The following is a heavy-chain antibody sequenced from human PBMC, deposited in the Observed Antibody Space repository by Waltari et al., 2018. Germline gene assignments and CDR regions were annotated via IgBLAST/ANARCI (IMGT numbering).Heavy chain of an antibody. V-gene: IGHV1-2*02. J-gene: IGHJ4*02. D-gene: IGHD3-16*01. CDR3: AMGDPMATEVPRY. Sequence: QVQLVQSGAEVKKPGASVKASFTASGYTFTGYYMHWVRQAPGQGLECRGWLNPNSGCTNYAQKFQGRVTMTRDTSISTAYMELSRLRSDDTAVYYCAMGDPMATEVPRYWGQGTLVTVSS. CDR1: GYTFTGYY. CDR2: LNPNSGCT.